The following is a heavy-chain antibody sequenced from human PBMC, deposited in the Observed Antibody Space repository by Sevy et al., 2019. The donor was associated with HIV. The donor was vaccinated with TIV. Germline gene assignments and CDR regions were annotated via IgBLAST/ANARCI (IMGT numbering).Heavy chain of an antibody. Sequence: GGSLRLSCKTSGFTFSTYAMHWVRQAPGKGLEWVASISRTPATTYYADSVRDRFTISRDNAKNLLYLEMNSLRDEDTAVYYCAREAYYYDSREANWFGPWGQRTLVTVSS. CDR2: ISRTPATT. D-gene: IGHD3-22*01. J-gene: IGHJ5*02. CDR3: AREAYYYDSREANWFGP. CDR1: GFTFSTYA. V-gene: IGHV3-48*02.